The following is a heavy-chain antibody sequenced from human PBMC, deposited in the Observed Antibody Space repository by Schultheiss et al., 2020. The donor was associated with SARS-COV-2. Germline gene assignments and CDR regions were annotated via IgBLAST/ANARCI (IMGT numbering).Heavy chain of an antibody. V-gene: IGHV1-18*01. J-gene: IGHJ6*02. CDR2: ISAYKGNT. D-gene: IGHD3-10*01. CDR1: GYSFISYG. CDR3: ARDSLYYYGSGSYSDYYYGMDV. Sequence: ASVKVSCKASGYSFISYGISWVRQAPGQGLEWMGWISAYKGNTKYAQKVQGRVTMTTETTTSTAYMELRSLRFDDTAVYYCARDSLYYYGSGSYSDYYYGMDVWGQGTTVTVSS.